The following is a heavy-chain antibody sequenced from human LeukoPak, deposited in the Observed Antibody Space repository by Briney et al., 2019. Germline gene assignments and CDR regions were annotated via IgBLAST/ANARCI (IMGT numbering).Heavy chain of an antibody. J-gene: IGHJ4*02. V-gene: IGHV4-31*03. CDR1: GGSISSGGYY. CDR2: IDYSGST. D-gene: IGHD6-19*01. Sequence: SQTLSLTCTVSGGSISSGGYYWSWIRKHPGKGLEWIGYIDYSGSTYYNPSLKSRVTISVDTSKNQFSLKLSSVTGADTAAYYCAGLAAYSSGWYSRLYYFDYWGQGTLVTVSS. CDR3: AGLAAYSSGWYSRLYYFDY.